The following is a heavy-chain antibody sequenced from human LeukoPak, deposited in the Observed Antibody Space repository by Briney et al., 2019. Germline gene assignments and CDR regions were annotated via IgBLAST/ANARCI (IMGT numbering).Heavy chain of an antibody. CDR3: ARVLDRIAAAVYFDY. J-gene: IGHJ4*02. Sequence: GGSLRLSCAASGFTFSSYWMHWVRQAPGKGLVWVSRINSDGSSTSYADSVKGRFTISRDNAKNSLYLQMNSLRAEDTAVYYCARVLDRIAAAVYFDYWGQGTLVTVSS. V-gene: IGHV3-74*01. CDR1: GFTFSSYW. D-gene: IGHD6-13*01. CDR2: INSDGSST.